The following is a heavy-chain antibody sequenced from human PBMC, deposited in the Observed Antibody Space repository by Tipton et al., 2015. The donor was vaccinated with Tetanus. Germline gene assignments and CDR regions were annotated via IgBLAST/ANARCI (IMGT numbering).Heavy chain of an antibody. V-gene: IGHV3-23*01. CDR2: ISGSGGTT. CDR1: GLTFSSYA. Sequence: GSLRLSCAASGLTFSSYAMSWVRQAPGKGLEWVSGISGSGGTTNYADSVKGRFTISRDSSKNTVYLEMNSLRAEDTAVYYCVRDGGSSGWLAYWGQGTLVTVSS. D-gene: IGHD6-19*01. J-gene: IGHJ4*02. CDR3: VRDGGSSGWLAY.